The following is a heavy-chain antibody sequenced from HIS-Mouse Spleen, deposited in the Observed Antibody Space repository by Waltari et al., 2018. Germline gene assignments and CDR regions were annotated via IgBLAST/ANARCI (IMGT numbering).Heavy chain of an antibody. CDR2: INPSRGGT. D-gene: IGHD1-26*01. J-gene: IGHJ4*02. Sequence: QVQLVQSGAEVKKPGASVKVSCKASGYTSTGDYMYGVRQAHGQGLEWMGWINPSRGGTKYAQKVQGRATMTRDTSISTAYMELSRLRSDDTAVYYCARVDGSYYYWGQGTLVTVSS. CDR1: GYTSTGDY. CDR3: ARVDGSYYY. V-gene: IGHV1-2*02.